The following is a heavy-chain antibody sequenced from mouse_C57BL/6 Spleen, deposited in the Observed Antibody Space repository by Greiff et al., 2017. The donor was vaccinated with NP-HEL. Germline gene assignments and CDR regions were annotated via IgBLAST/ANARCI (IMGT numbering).Heavy chain of an antibody. CDR3: ARGCDAGGYYFDY. CDR1: GYAFSSSW. V-gene: IGHV1-82*01. J-gene: IGHJ2*01. Sequence: VQLQQSGPELVKPGASVKISCKASGYAFSSSWMNWVKQRPGKGLEWIGRIYPGDGDTNYNGKFKGKATLTADKSSSTAYMQLSSLTSEDSAVYFCARGCDAGGYYFDYWGQGTTLTVSS. CDR2: IYPGDGDT. D-gene: IGHD3-3*01.